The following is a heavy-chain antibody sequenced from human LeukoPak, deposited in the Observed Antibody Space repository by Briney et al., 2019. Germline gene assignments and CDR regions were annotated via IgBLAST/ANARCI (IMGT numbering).Heavy chain of an antibody. CDR2: TGSTGVST. J-gene: IGHJ4*02. CDR1: GFTFSSYA. D-gene: IGHD2-2*01. Sequence: GGPLRLSCAASGFTFSSYAMTWVRQAPGKGLEWVSGTGSTGVSTFYADSVKGRFTVSRDNSKNTLSLQMNSLGAEDTAVYYCAKDPGVVPAHYFDYWGQGTLVTVSS. V-gene: IGHV3-23*01. CDR3: AKDPGVVPAHYFDY.